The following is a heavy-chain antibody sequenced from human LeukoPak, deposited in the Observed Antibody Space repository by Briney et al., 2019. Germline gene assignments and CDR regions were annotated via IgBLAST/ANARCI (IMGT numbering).Heavy chain of an antibody. Sequence: TSGGSLRLSCAASGFTFSDYYMSWIRQAPGKGLEWVSYISSSGSTIYYADSVKGRFTISRDNAKNSLYLQMNSLRAEDTAVYYCARDLRTYYYGSGSSSYFDYWGQGTLVTVSS. CDR1: GFTFSDYY. J-gene: IGHJ4*02. CDR2: ISSSGSTI. V-gene: IGHV3-11*01. D-gene: IGHD3-10*01. CDR3: ARDLRTYYYGSGSSSYFDY.